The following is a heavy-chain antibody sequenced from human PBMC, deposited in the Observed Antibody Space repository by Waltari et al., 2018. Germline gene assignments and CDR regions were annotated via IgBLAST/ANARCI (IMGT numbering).Heavy chain of an antibody. D-gene: IGHD5-12*01. J-gene: IGHJ3*01. Sequence: QLQLQESGPRLVRPSETLSLICRVSGVSITSNSPYWAWIRQSPGQVLEWIGTVSYSGTTDISPSLKSRVSVSRDTSKNQVSLILGSVTAADMAVYYCATYIGASVGTAAFDVWGQGTMVTVSS. V-gene: IGHV4-39*01. CDR1: GVSITSNSPY. CDR2: VSYSGTT. CDR3: ATYIGASVGTAAFDV.